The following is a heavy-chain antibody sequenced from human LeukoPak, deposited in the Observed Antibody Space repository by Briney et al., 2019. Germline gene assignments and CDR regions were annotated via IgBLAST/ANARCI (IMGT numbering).Heavy chain of an antibody. V-gene: IGHV3-30*04. CDR3: ARAKGVPMVRGVMGSGFDP. Sequence: PGGSLRLSCAASGFTFSSYAIHWVRQAPGKGLEWVALTSHDGSYKYYADSVKGRFTISRDNSKNTLYLQMNSLRPEDTAVYYCARAKGVPMVRGVMGSGFDPWGQGTLVTVSS. CDR1: GFTFSSYA. J-gene: IGHJ5*02. CDR2: TSHDGSYK. D-gene: IGHD3-10*01.